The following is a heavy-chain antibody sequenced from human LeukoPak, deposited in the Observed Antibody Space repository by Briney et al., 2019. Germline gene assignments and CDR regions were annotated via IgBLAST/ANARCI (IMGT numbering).Heavy chain of an antibody. CDR2: IYFSGST. CDR3: ARVGFHSGSSD. Sequence: PSQTLSLTFTVSGDSINSGNYFWSWIRQHPGKGLEWIGYIYFSGSTYYNPSLKSRVTISVDTSKNQFSLKVTSVTAADTAVYYCARVGFHSGSSDWGQGTQVTVSS. J-gene: IGHJ4*02. V-gene: IGHV4-31*03. CDR1: GDSINSGNYF. D-gene: IGHD1-26*01.